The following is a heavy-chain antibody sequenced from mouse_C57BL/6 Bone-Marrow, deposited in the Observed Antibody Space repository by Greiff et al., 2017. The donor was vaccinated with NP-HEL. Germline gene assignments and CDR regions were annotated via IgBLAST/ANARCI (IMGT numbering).Heavy chain of an antibody. Sequence: VKLMESGAELVRPGASVKLSCKASGYTFTDYYINWVKQRPGQGLEWIARIYPGSGNTYYNEKFKGKATLTAEKSSSTAYMQLSSLTSEDSAVYFCARDYYGSRDWGQGTTLTVSS. CDR2: IYPGSGNT. V-gene: IGHV1-76*01. J-gene: IGHJ2*01. D-gene: IGHD1-1*01. CDR3: ARDYYGSRD. CDR1: GYTFTDYY.